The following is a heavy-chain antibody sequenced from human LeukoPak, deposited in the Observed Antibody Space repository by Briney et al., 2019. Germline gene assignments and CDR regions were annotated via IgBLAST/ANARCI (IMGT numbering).Heavy chain of an antibody. J-gene: IGHJ4*02. CDR3: ARGPRRQYYDYVWGSYRRIPFDY. CDR2: INHSGST. CDR1: GGSFSGYY. D-gene: IGHD3-16*02. V-gene: IGHV4-34*01. Sequence: SETLSLTCAVYGGSFSGYYWSWIRQPPGKGLEWIGEINHSGSTNYNPSLKSRVTISVDTSKNQFSLKLSSVIAADTAVYYCARGPRRQYYDYVWGSYRRIPFDYWGQGTLVTVSS.